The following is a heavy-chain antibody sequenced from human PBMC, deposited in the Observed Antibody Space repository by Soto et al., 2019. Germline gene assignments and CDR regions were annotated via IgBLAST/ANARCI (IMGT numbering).Heavy chain of an antibody. V-gene: IGHV4-39*01. CDR3: ARHGESDSGSYQEVYFDY. J-gene: IGHJ4*02. CDR1: GGSISSSSYY. Sequence: SETLSLTCTVSGGSISSSSYYWGWIRQPPGKGLEWIGSIYYSGSTYYNPSLKSRVTISVDTSKNQFSLKLSSVTAADTAVYYCARHGESDSGSYQEVYFDYWGQGSVVTVSS. CDR2: IYYSGST. D-gene: IGHD1-26*01.